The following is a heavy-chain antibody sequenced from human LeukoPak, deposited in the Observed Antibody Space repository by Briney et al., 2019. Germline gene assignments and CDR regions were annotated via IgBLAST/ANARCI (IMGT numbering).Heavy chain of an antibody. CDR1: GYTFTVYY. J-gene: IGHJ5*02. D-gene: IGHD1-1*01. CDR3: AREGRVRLNWFDP. CDR2: INPNSGGT. V-gene: IGHV1-2*02. Sequence: ASVKVSCKASGYTFTVYYMHWVRQAPGQGLEWMGWINPNSGGTNYTQKFQGRVTMTRDTSISTAYMELSRLRSDDTAVYYCAREGRVRLNWFDPWGQGTLVTVSS.